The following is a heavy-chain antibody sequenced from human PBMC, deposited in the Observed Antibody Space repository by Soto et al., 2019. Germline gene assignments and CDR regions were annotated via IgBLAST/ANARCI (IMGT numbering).Heavy chain of an antibody. CDR2: IFSSGTT. J-gene: IGHJ6*02. CDR1: GDSISSGNKY. Sequence: SETLSLTCTVSGDSISSGNKYWSWIRQAPGKGLEWIGYIFSSGTTYYNPSLKSRPTMSLDTSQNQFSLRLASVTDADSAVYYCARVPSPFDYYYAMDVWGQGTTVTVSS. D-gene: IGHD3-16*01. V-gene: IGHV4-30-4*01. CDR3: ARVPSPFDYYYAMDV.